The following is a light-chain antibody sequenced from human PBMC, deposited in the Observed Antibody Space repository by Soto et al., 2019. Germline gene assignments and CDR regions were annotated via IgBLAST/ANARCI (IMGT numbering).Light chain of an antibody. CDR3: QQYNNWPPGRT. Sequence: EIVLTQSPGTLSLSPGERATLSCRASQSVSSQNVAWYQQKPGQAPRLLIFGASTRATGIPDRFSGRGSGTDFSLTISRLEPEDFAVYCCQQYNNWPPGRTFGQGTKVEIK. CDR2: GAS. V-gene: IGKV3-20*01. CDR1: QSVSSQN. J-gene: IGKJ1*01.